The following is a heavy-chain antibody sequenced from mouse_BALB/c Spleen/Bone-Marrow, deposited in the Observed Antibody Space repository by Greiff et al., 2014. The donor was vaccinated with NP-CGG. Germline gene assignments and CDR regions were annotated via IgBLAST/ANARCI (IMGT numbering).Heavy chain of an antibody. V-gene: IGHV5-12-2*01. Sequence: EVMLVESGGGLVQPGGSLKLSCAASGFTFSSYTTSWVRQTPEKRLEWVAYISNGGGSTYYPDTVKGRFTISRDNAKNTLYLQMSSLKSEDTAMYYCATYYYGSPAWFAYWGQGTLVTVSA. CDR3: ATYYYGSPAWFAY. CDR1: GFTFSSYT. D-gene: IGHD1-1*01. CDR2: ISNGGGST. J-gene: IGHJ3*01.